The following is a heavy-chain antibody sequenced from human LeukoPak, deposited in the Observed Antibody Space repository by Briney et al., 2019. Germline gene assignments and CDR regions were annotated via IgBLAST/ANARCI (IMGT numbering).Heavy chain of an antibody. CDR2: INPNSGGT. D-gene: IGHD5-24*01. Sequence: ASVTVSCKASGYTFTGYYMHWVRQAPGQGLEWMGWINPNSGGTNYAQKFQGRVTMNRDTSISTAYMELSRLRSDDTAVYYCARVAGDGYTGIDYWGQGTLVTVSS. CDR3: ARVAGDGYTGIDY. CDR1: GYTFTGYY. J-gene: IGHJ4*02. V-gene: IGHV1-2*02.